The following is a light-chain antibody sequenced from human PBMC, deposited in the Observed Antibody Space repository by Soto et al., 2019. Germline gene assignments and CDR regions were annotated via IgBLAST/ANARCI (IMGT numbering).Light chain of an antibody. V-gene: IGLV7-43*01. CDR3: LFYYGGAVV. J-gene: IGLJ2*01. CDR2: STS. CDR1: TGAVTSGYY. Sequence: QAVVTQEPSLTVSPGGTVTLNCASSTGAVTSGYYPNWFQQKPGQAPRPLIYSTSNKHSWTPARFSGSPLGGKAALTLSGVQPEDEAEYYCLFYYGGAVVFGGGTKLTVL.